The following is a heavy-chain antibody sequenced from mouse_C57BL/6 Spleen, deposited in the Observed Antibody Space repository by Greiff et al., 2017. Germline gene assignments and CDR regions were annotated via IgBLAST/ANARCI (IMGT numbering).Heavy chain of an antibody. D-gene: IGHD2-2*01. CDR1: GFTFSDYG. V-gene: IGHV5-17*01. CDR3: ARRGYDGWYFDV. Sequence: EVKLVESGGGLVKPGGSLKLSCAASGFTFSDYGMHWVRQAPEKGLEWVAYISSGSSTIYYADTVKGRFTISRDNAKNTLFLQMTSLRSEGTAMYYWARRGYDGWYFDVWGTGTTVTVSS. CDR2: ISSGSSTI. J-gene: IGHJ1*03.